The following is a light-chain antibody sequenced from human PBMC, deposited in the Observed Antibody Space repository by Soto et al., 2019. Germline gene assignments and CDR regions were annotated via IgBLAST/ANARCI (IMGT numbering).Light chain of an antibody. Sequence: EIVLTQSPATLSLSPGERATLSCRASQSVSNYLAWYQQKPGQAPRLLIYDASNRATGIPARFSGSGSGTDFTLTISSLEPEDFAVYYCQQGSYWPPLYTFGQETKLEIK. V-gene: IGKV3-11*01. CDR3: QQGSYWPPLYT. CDR1: QSVSNY. J-gene: IGKJ2*01. CDR2: DAS.